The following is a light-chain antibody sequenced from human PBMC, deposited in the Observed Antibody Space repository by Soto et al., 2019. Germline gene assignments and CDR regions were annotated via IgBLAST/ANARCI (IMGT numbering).Light chain of an antibody. J-gene: IGKJ1*01. V-gene: IGKV4-1*01. Sequence: DIVMTQSPDSLAVSLGERATINCKSSQSVLYSSNNKNYLAWYQQKPGQPPKLLIYWASTRESGVPDRFSGRGSGTDCTLTISILQAEDVAVYYCQQYYSTPRTFGQGTKVEIK. CDR3: QQYYSTPRT. CDR1: QSVLYSSNNKNY. CDR2: WAS.